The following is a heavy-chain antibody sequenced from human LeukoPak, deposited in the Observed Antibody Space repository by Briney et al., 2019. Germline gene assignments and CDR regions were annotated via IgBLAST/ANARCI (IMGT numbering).Heavy chain of an antibody. CDR1: GFTFSSYS. CDR2: ISSSSSTI. Sequence: PGGSLRLSCAASGFTFSSYSMNWVRQAPGKGLGWVSYISSSSSTIYYADSVKGRFTISRDNAKNSLYLQMNSLRAEDTAVYYCARMAGDTSSWTYYFDYWGQGTLVTVSS. J-gene: IGHJ4*02. CDR3: ARMAGDTSSWTYYFDY. V-gene: IGHV3-48*01. D-gene: IGHD6-13*01.